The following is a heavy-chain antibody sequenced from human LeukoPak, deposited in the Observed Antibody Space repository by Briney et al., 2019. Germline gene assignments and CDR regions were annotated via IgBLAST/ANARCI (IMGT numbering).Heavy chain of an antibody. Sequence: SVKVSCEASGGTFSSYAISWVRQAPGQGLEWMGGIIPIFGTANYAQKFQGRVTITADESTSTAYMELSSLRSEDTAVYYCAREQIAVAGLYGMDVWGQGTTVTVSS. CDR3: AREQIAVAGLYGMDV. CDR1: GGTFSSYA. J-gene: IGHJ6*02. V-gene: IGHV1-69*13. D-gene: IGHD6-19*01. CDR2: IIPIFGTA.